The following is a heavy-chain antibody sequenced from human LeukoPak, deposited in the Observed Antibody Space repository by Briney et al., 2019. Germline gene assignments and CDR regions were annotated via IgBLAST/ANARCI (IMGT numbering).Heavy chain of an antibody. CDR2: IYSSAST. CDR1: GGSISSYY. V-gene: IGHV4-59*01. J-gene: IGHJ4*02. CDR3: ARDHGRVAPTYYFDL. Sequence: PSETLSLTCTVSGGSISSYYWSWIRQPPGKGLEWIGYIYSSASTQYNPSLKSRVTISGEKSKNQLSLMLNSVTAADTAVYYCARDHGRVAPTYYFDLWGQGALVTVSS. D-gene: IGHD5-12*01.